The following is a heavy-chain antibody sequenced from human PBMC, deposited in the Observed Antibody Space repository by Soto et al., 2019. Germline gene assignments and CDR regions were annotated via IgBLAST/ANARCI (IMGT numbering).Heavy chain of an antibody. J-gene: IGHJ6*02. D-gene: IGHD2-2*01. V-gene: IGHV3-48*03. CDR3: TREGTVPPGYYYYGMDV. CDR2: ISSSGSTI. CDR1: GFTFSSYE. Sequence: GGSLRLSXAASGFTFSSYEMNWVRQAPGKGLEWVSYISSSGSTIYYADSVKGRFTISRDNAKNSLYLQMNSLRAEDTAVYYCTREGTVPPGYYYYGMDVWGQGTTVTVSS.